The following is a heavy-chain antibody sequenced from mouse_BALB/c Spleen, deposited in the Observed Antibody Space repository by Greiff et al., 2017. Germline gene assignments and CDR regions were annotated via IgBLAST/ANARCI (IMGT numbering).Heavy chain of an antibody. CDR3: ARDTVVAKAAY. CDR1: GFTFTDYY. V-gene: IGHV7-3*02. D-gene: IGHD1-1*01. CDR2: IRNKANGYTT. Sequence: DVKLVESGGGLVQPGGSLRLSCATSGFTFTDYYMSWVRQPPGKALEWLGFIRNKANGYTTEYSASVKGRFTISRDNSQSILYLQMNTLRAEDSATYYCARDTVVAKAAYWGQGTLVTVSA. J-gene: IGHJ3*01.